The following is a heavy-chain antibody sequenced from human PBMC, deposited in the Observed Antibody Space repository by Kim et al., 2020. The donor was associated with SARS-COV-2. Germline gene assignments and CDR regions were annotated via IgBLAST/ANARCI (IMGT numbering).Heavy chain of an antibody. J-gene: IGHJ6*02. CDR1: GGSISSYY. D-gene: IGHD5-18*01. CDR2: IYYSGST. Sequence: SETLSLTCTVSGGSISSYYWSWIRQPPGKGLEWIGYIYYSGSTNYNPSLKSRVTISVDTSKNQFSLKLSSVTAADMAVYYCARHRPNVDTAMDAYYYYGMDVWGQGTTVTVSS. CDR3: ARHRPNVDTAMDAYYYYGMDV. V-gene: IGHV4-59*13.